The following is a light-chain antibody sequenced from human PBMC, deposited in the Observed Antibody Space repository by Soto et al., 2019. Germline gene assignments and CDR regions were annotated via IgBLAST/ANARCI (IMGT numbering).Light chain of an antibody. CDR1: QSISKY. CDR3: QQYKSYTSWT. J-gene: IGKJ1*01. CDR2: DAS. V-gene: IGKV1-5*01. Sequence: DIQMTQSPSTLSVFVGDRVTITCRASQSISKYLGWYQQKPGKAPNLLIYDASILESGVPSRFSGSGSGTEFSITISSLQADDFATYYCQQYKSYTSWTFGQGTKVEI.